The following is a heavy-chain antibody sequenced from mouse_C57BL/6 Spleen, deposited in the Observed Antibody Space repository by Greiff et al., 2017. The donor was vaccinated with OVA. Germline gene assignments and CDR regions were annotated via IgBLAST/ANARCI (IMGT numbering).Heavy chain of an antibody. CDR1: GFTFSSYA. Sequence: EVKLMESGGGLVKPGGSLKLSCAASGFTFSSYAMSWVRQTPEKRLEWVATISDGGSYTYYPENVKGRFTISRDNAKNTLYLQMSHLQSEDTAMYYCARDQTAQTLFAYWGQGTLVTVSA. CDR3: ARDQTAQTLFAY. CDR2: ISDGGSYT. D-gene: IGHD3-2*02. J-gene: IGHJ3*01. V-gene: IGHV5-4*01.